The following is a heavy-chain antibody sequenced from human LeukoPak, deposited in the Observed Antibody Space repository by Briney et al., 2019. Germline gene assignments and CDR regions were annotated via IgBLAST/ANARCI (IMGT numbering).Heavy chain of an antibody. J-gene: IGHJ4*02. V-gene: IGHV4-4*02. CDR1: GASIGSSHW. CDR3: ARGEERGSGTVHFDF. D-gene: IGHD3-10*01. CDR2: VYHSGDT. Sequence: HSETLSLTCAVSGASIGSSHWWSWVRQPPGKGLEWIGEVYHSGDTNYNPSLRSRVTISADKSNNQFSLRLNSVTAADTAVFYCARGEERGSGTVHFDFWGQGILVTVSS.